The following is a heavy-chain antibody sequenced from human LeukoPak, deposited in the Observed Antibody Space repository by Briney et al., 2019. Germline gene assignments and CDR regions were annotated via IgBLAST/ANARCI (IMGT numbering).Heavy chain of an antibody. CDR1: GFTFSSYA. CDR3: AKAKAWLVPTYFDY. Sequence: PGGSLRLSCAASGFTFSSYAMSLVRQAPGKGLEWVSAISGSGGSTYYADSVKGRFNISRDNSKNTLYLQMNSLRAEDTAVYYCAKAKAWLVPTYFDYWGQGTLVTVSS. CDR2: ISGSGGST. D-gene: IGHD6-19*01. J-gene: IGHJ4*02. V-gene: IGHV3-23*01.